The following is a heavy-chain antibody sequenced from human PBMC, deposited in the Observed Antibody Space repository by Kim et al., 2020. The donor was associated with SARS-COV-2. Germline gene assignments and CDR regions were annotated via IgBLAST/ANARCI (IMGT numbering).Heavy chain of an antibody. CDR2: INAGKANK. V-gene: IGHV1-3*01. D-gene: IGHD6-13*01. J-gene: IGHJ1*01. Sequence: ASVKVSCKASGYTFTTYTLYWVRQAPGQRPEWMGWINAGKANKKYYKKFKGRATVTGDNSASTAYWRRSGWEFEVTAGYYWAEDGGSSWYFKHWGQGTLV. CDR1: GYTFTTYT. CDR3: AEDGGSSWYFKH.